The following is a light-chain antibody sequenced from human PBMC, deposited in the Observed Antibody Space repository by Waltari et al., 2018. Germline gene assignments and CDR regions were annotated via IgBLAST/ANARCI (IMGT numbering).Light chain of an antibody. CDR2: WAS. Sequence: VLYSSNNKNYLAWYQQKPGQPPKLLIYWASTLESGVPDRFSGSGSGTDFTLTISRLQAEDVAVYYCQQYYSFPVTFGGGTKVEIK. CDR1: VLYSSNNKNY. J-gene: IGKJ4*01. CDR3: QQYYSFPVT. V-gene: IGKV4-1*01.